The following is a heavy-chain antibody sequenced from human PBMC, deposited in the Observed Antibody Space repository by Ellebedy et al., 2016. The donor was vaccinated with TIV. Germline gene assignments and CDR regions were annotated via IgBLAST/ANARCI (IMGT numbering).Heavy chain of an antibody. CDR3: ARALPLMVGPTGFDY. V-gene: IGHV1-2*02. CDR2: LNPNSGGT. D-gene: IGHD1-26*01. J-gene: IGHJ4*02. Sequence: ASVKVSCKASGYTFTAYYMHWVRQAPGQGLEWMGWLNPNSGGTNYAQTFQVRVTMTRDTSITTAYLEVTSLTSDDTAVFYCARALPLMVGPTGFDYWGQGSLVTVSS. CDR1: GYTFTAYY.